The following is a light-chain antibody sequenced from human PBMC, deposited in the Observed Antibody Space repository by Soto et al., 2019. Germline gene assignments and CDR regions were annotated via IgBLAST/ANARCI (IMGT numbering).Light chain of an antibody. CDR1: QDISNH. J-gene: IGKJ5*01. CDR3: QQYYNLPIT. Sequence: DLQMTQSPSSLSASVGDRVTITCQASQDISNHLNWYQQKPGKAPKLLIYDASNLETGVPSRFSGSGSGTAFTVTISSLQPEDFATYSCQQYYNLPITFGQGTRLEIK. CDR2: DAS. V-gene: IGKV1-33*01.